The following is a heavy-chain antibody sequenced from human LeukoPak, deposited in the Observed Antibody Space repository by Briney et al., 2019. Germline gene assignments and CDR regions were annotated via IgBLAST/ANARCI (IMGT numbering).Heavy chain of an antibody. V-gene: IGHV4-34*01. Sequence: SETLSLTCAVYGGSFSGYYWSWIRQPPGKGLEWIREINHSGSTNYNPSLKSRVTISVDTSKNQFSLKLSSVTAADTAVYYCARGEPSSGFDYWGQGTLVTVSS. CDR1: GGSFSGYY. CDR3: ARGEPSSGFDY. CDR2: INHSGST. J-gene: IGHJ4*02. D-gene: IGHD1-26*01.